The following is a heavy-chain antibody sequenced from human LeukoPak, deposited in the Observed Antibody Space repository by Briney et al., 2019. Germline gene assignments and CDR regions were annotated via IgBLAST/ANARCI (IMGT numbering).Heavy chain of an antibody. J-gene: IGHJ4*02. Sequence: NHGETLKISCKGSGYSFSNYWIAWVRQMAGKGPEWMGIIYPGDSDTTYSPSFQGHVTISVDKSINTAYLQWSSLKASDTAVYYCARRVVDYGVETFEHWGQGTLVTVSS. CDR1: GYSFSNYW. D-gene: IGHD4-17*01. V-gene: IGHV5-51*01. CDR3: ARRVVDYGVETFEH. CDR2: IYPGDSDT.